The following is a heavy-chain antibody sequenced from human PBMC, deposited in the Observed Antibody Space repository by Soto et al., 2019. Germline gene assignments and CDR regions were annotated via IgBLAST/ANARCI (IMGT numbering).Heavy chain of an antibody. V-gene: IGHV1-3*05. J-gene: IGHJ6*02. CDR3: ARSLGYCTNGVCPMDV. CDR1: GYTFTSYA. D-gene: IGHD2-8*01. CDR2: INAGNGNT. Sequence: QVQLVQSGAEEKKPGASVKVSCKASGYTFTSYAMHWVRQAPGQRLEWMGWINAGNGNTKYSQKFQGRVTITRDTXTXIADMERSSLRSEDTAVYYCARSLGYCTNGVCPMDVWGQGTTVTVSS.